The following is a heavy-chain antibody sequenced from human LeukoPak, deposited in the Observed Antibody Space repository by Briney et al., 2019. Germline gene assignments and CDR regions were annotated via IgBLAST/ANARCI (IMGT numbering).Heavy chain of an antibody. CDR3: ARGGKTIRFLAVHYMDV. Sequence: SETLSLTCTVSGGSISSYYWSWIRQPPGKGLEWIGYIYYSGSTNYNPSLKSRVTISVDTSKNQFSLQLNSVTPEDTAVYYCARGGKTIRFLAVHYMDVWGKGTTVIVS. V-gene: IGHV4-59*12. J-gene: IGHJ6*03. CDR1: GGSISSYY. CDR2: IYYSGST. D-gene: IGHD3-3*01.